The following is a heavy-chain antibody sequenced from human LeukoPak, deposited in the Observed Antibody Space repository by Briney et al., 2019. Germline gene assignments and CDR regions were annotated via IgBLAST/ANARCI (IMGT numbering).Heavy chain of an antibody. CDR2: ISYDGSNK. V-gene: IGHV3-30*03. CDR1: GFTFSSYG. J-gene: IGHJ6*02. CDR3: ARDRSNYYGMDV. Sequence: GGSLRLSCAASGFTFSSYGMHWVRQAPGKELEWVAVISYDGSNKYYADSVKGRFTISRDNAKNSLYLQMNSLRAEDTAVYYCARDRSNYYGMDVWGQGTTVTVSS.